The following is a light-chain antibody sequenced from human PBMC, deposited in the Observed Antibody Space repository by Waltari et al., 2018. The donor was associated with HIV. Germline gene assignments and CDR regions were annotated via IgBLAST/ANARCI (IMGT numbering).Light chain of an antibody. Sequence: QSVLTQPPSVSGAPGQRVTISCPGNSSNIGAGYEVHWYQQLPGTAPKLLIYGNTNRPSGVPDRFSGSQSGTSASLAISGLQAEDEADYHCQSYDSSLSGYVVFGGGTKLTVL. CDR2: GNT. CDR1: SSNIGAGYE. CDR3: QSYDSSLSGYVV. V-gene: IGLV1-40*01. J-gene: IGLJ2*01.